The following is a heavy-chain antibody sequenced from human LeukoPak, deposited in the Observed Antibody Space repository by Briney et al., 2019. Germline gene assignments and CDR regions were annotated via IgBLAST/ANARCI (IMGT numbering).Heavy chain of an antibody. CDR2: ISWNSGSI. CDR3: AKDSNYEYYYYYMDV. J-gene: IGHJ6*03. CDR1: GFTFDDYA. V-gene: IGHV3-9*03. D-gene: IGHD1-7*01. Sequence: GRSLRLSCAASGFTFDDYAMHWVRQAPGKGLGWVSGISWNSGSIGYADSVKGRFTISRDNAKNSLYLQMNSLRAEDMALYYCAKDSNYEYYYYYMDVWGKGTTVTVSS.